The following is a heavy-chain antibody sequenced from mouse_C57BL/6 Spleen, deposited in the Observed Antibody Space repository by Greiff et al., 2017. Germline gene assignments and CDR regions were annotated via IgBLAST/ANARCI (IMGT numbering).Heavy chain of an antibody. D-gene: IGHD2-4*01. V-gene: IGHV1-85*01. CDR1: GYTFTSYE. Sequence: VQLQQSGPELVKPGASVTLSCKASGYTFTSYEINWVKQRPGQGLEWIGWIYPRDGSTKYNEKFKGKATLTVDTSSSTAYMELHSLTSEDSAVYFCANRENYDYDAYAMDYWGQGTSVTVSS. CDR2: IYPRDGST. CDR3: ANRENYDYDAYAMDY. J-gene: IGHJ4*01.